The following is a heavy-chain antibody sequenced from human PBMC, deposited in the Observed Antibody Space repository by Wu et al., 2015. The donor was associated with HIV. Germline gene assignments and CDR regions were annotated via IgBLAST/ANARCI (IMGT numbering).Heavy chain of an antibody. CDR1: GYTFTGYY. J-gene: IGHJ6*03. D-gene: IGHD3-3*01. Sequence: QVHLVQSGTEMKKSGASMKVSCKTSGYTFTGYYIHWMRQAPGQGLEWMGWINPDSGDTKFAQTFKDRVTMTRDTSTTTVNLVLASLRYNDTATYYCARDWQYQVTFGDFYMDIWGNGTTVIVS. V-gene: IGHV1-2*02. CDR2: INPDSGDT. CDR3: ARDWQYQVTFGDFYMDI.